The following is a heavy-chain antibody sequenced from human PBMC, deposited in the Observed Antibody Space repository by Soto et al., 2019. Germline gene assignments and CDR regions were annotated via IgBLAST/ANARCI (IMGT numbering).Heavy chain of an antibody. D-gene: IGHD6-19*01. Sequence: GGSLRLSCAASGFTFSSYGMHWVRQAPGKGLEWVAVISYDGSNKYYADSVKGRFTISRDNSKNTLYLQMNSLRAEDTAVYYCAKAGYSSGWSWFDPWGQGTLVTVSS. CDR3: AKAGYSSGWSWFDP. V-gene: IGHV3-30*18. CDR1: GFTFSSYG. CDR2: ISYDGSNK. J-gene: IGHJ5*02.